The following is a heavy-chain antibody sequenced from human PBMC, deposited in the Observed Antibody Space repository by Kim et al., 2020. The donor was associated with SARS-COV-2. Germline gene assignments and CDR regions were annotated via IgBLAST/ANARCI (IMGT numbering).Heavy chain of an antibody. CDR2: INPESGTP. CDR3: ARAGHYGTSRGPPAY. V-gene: IGHV1-46*03. CDR1: GYIFTRYD. D-gene: IGHD3-10*01. J-gene: IGHJ4*02. Sequence: ASVKVSCKTSGYIFTRYDMHWVRQAPGRGLEWMGVINPESGTPTYDPNFQGRLTMTRDTSTDTVYMELTSLRLDDTAVYFCARAGHYGTSRGPPAYWGQGTLVTVSS.